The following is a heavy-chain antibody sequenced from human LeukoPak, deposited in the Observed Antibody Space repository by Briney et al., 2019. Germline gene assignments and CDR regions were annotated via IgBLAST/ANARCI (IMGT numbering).Heavy chain of an antibody. CDR3: AREGFGRVAGYFDY. CDR2: ITSTGFSI. Sequence: PGRSLRLSCAASGFTFSSYGMHWVRQAPGKGLEWVSYITSTGFSIYYADSVKGRFTISRDNAKNSLYLQINSLRAEDTAVYYCAREGFGRVAGYFDYWGQGTLVTVSS. V-gene: IGHV3-48*04. CDR1: GFTFSSYG. J-gene: IGHJ4*02. D-gene: IGHD3-16*01.